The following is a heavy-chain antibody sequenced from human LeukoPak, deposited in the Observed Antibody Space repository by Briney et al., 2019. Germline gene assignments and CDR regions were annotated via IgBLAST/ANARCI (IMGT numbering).Heavy chain of an antibody. V-gene: IGHV3-20*04. D-gene: IGHD5-18*01. CDR1: GFTFDDYG. J-gene: IGHJ6*03. CDR2: INRNGGST. CDR3: ARVRYSYGYNYYYYMDV. Sequence: RGSLRLSCAASGFTFDDYGMSWVRQAPGKGLEWVSGINRNGGSTGYADSVKGRFTISRDNAKNSLYLQMNSLRAEDTALYYCARVRYSYGYNYYYYMDVWGKGTTFTVSS.